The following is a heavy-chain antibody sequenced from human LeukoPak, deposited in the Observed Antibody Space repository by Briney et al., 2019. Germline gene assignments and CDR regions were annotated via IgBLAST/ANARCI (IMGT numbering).Heavy chain of an antibody. CDR2: ISGSGGST. D-gene: IGHD2-21*02. V-gene: IGHV3-23*01. Sequence: GGSLRLSCAASGFTFSSYAMSWVRQAPGRGLEWVSAISGSGGSTYYADSVKGRFTISRDNSKSTLYLHLNIPRPEDTAVYYCTRSVVTTADFDYWGQGTLVTVSS. CDR1: GFTFSSYA. CDR3: TRSVVTTADFDY. J-gene: IGHJ4*02.